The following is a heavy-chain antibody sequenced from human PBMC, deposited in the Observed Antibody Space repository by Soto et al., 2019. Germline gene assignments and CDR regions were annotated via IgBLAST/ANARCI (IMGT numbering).Heavy chain of an antibody. V-gene: IGHV4-59*08. Sequence: SETLSLTCTVSGGSISSYYWSWIRQPPGKGLEWIGYIYYSGSTNYNPSLKSRVTISVDTSKNQFSLKLSSVTAADTAVYYCARHYDFWSGTNGGNPTSFDYWGQGTLVTVSS. CDR2: IYYSGST. CDR3: ARHYDFWSGTNGGNPTSFDY. J-gene: IGHJ4*02. CDR1: GGSISSYY. D-gene: IGHD3-3*01.